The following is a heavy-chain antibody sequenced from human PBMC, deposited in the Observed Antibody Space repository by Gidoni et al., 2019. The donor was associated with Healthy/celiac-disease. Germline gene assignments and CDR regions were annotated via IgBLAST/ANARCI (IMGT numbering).Heavy chain of an antibody. CDR2: ISGSGGST. Sequence: EVQLLESGGGLVQPGGSLRLSCAASGFTFSSYALSWVRQAPGKGLEWVSAISGSGGSTSYADSVKGRFTISRDNSKNTLYLQMNSLRAEDTAVYYCADEYYYDSSGYFKQTRDSWGQGTLVTVSS. D-gene: IGHD3-22*01. CDR1: GFTFSSYA. J-gene: IGHJ4*02. V-gene: IGHV3-23*01. CDR3: ADEYYYDSSGYFKQTRDS.